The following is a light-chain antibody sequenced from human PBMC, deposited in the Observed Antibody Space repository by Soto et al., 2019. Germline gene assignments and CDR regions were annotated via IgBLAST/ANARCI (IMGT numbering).Light chain of an antibody. Sequence: DIVMTQSPLSLPVTPGEPASISCRSSQSLLHSNGYNYLDWYLQKPGQSPQLLIYLGSNRASGVPDRFSGSGSDKDFTLKISRVEAEDVGVYYCMQALQISWTFGQGNKVEIK. CDR3: MQALQISWT. CDR1: QSLLHSNGYNY. CDR2: LGS. V-gene: IGKV2-28*01. J-gene: IGKJ1*01.